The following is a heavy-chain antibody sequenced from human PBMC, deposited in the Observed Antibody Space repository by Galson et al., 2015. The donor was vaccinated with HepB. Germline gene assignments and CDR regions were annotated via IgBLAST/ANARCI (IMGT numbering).Heavy chain of an antibody. CDR3: ARDSSIRVALWSGYYLGY. D-gene: IGHD3-3*01. CDR1: GFTFSSYW. Sequence: SLRLSCAASGFTFSSYWMSWVRQAPGKGLEWVANIKQDGSEKYYVDSVKGRFTISRDNAKNSLYLQMNSLRAEDTAVYYCARDSSIRVALWSGYYLGYWGQGTLVTVSS. V-gene: IGHV3-7*01. J-gene: IGHJ4*02. CDR2: IKQDGSEK.